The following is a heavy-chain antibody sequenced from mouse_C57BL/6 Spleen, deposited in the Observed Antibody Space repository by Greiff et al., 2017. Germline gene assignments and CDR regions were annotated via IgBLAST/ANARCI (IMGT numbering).Heavy chain of an antibody. CDR2: IYPGSGST. CDR3: ARDGYDSDWYFDV. V-gene: IGHV1-55*01. J-gene: IGHJ1*03. Sequence: VQLQQSGAELVKPGASVKMSCKASGYTFTSYWITWVKQRPGQGLEWIGDIYPGSGSTNYNEKFKSKATLTVDTSSSTAYMQLSSLTSEDSAVYYCARDGYDSDWYFDVWGTGTTVTVSS. D-gene: IGHD2-2*01. CDR1: GYTFTSYW.